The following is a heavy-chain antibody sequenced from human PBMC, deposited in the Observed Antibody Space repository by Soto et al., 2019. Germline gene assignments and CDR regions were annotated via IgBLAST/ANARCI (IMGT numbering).Heavy chain of an antibody. Sequence: QVQLVQSGAEVKKPGSSVKVSCKASGGTFSSYAISWVRQAPGQGLEWMGGIIPIFGTANYAQKFQGRVTITADESTSTAYMELSSLKSEDTAVYYCASSGFTGYSSCWYDFDYWGQGTLVTVSS. D-gene: IGHD6-19*01. CDR2: IIPIFGTA. J-gene: IGHJ4*02. CDR3: ASSGFTGYSSCWYDFDY. V-gene: IGHV1-69*01. CDR1: GGTFSSYA.